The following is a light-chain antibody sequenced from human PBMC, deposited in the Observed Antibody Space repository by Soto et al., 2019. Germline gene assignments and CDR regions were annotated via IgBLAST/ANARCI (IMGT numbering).Light chain of an antibody. J-gene: IGKJ5*01. CDR2: AAS. CDR3: QEANTLPIT. CDR1: QVMSSW. Sequence: DIQMTQSPSSVSAAVGERVTITCRASQVMSSWLAWYQQKPGKAPTLLMYAASTLQSGLPSRFSGSGSGTDFTLTISSLQPEDFATYYCQEANTLPITFGQGTRLEIK. V-gene: IGKV1D-12*01.